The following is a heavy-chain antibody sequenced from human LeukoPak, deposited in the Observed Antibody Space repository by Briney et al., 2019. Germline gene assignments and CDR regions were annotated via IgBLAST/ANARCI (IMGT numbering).Heavy chain of an antibody. CDR2: IYHSGSS. CDR1: GGSFSGYY. D-gene: IGHD1-26*01. J-gene: IGHJ4*02. CDR3: ERGGGVKGDWELLSGFDY. Sequence: PSETLSLTCAVYGGSFSGYYWSWIRQPPGKGLEWIGEIYHSGSSNYNPSLKSGVTISVVTSKHQFSLKLLSVTAADTAVYYCERGGGVKGDWELLSGFDYWGQGTLVTVSS. V-gene: IGHV4-34*01.